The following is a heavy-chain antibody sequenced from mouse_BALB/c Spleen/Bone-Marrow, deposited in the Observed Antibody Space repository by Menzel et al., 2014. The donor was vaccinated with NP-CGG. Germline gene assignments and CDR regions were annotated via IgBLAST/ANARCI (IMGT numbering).Heavy chain of an antibody. CDR1: GYTFTSYW. J-gene: IGHJ2*01. V-gene: IGHV1S81*02. Sequence: QVQLQQSGAELVKPGASVKLSCKASGYTFTSYWMHWVKQRPGQGLEWIGEINPSNGRTNYNEKFKSKATLTVDKSSSTAYMQLSGLTSEDSAVYYCARGTFDYWGQGTTLTVSS. CDR2: INPSNGRT. CDR3: ARGTFDY.